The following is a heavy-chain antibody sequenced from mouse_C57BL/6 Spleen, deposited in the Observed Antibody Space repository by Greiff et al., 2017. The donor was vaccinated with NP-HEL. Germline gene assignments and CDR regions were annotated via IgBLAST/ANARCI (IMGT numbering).Heavy chain of an antibody. J-gene: IGHJ2*01. CDR2: INYDGSST. D-gene: IGHD4-1*01. CDR3: GREGGLTGAFDD. CDR1: GFTFSDYY. V-gene: IGHV5-16*01. Sequence: EVMLVESEGGLVQPGSSMKLSCTASGFTFSDYYMAWVRQVPEKGLEWVANINYDGSSTYYLDSLKSRFMISRDNAKNILYLQMSSLKSEDTATYDCGREGGLTGAFDDWGQGTTLTVSS.